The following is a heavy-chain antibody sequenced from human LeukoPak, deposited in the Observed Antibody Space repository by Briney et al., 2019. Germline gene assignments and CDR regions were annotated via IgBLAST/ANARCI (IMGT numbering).Heavy chain of an antibody. D-gene: IGHD3-10*01. Sequence: GGSLRLSCAASGFTFSSYGMHWVRQAPGKGLEWVAVISYDGSNKYYADSVKGRFTISRDNVKNSLYLQMNGLRAEDTAVYYCAREMEGDYGSGTFFDLWGQGNMVTVSS. CDR2: ISYDGSNK. V-gene: IGHV3-30*03. CDR1: GFTFSSYG. J-gene: IGHJ4*02. CDR3: AREMEGDYGSGTFFDL.